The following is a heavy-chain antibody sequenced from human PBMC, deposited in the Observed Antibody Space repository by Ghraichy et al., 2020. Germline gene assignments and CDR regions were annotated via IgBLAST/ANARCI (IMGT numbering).Heavy chain of an antibody. CDR1: GGSISSYY. CDR3: ASTLQEAGYYYYYGMDV. Sequence: ESLNISCTVSGGSISSYYWSWIRQPAGKGLEWIGRIYTSGSTNYNPSLKSRVTMSVDTSKNKFSLKLSSVTAADTAVYYCASTLQEAGYYYYYGMDVWGQGTTVTVSS. V-gene: IGHV4-4*07. CDR2: IYTSGST. J-gene: IGHJ6*02.